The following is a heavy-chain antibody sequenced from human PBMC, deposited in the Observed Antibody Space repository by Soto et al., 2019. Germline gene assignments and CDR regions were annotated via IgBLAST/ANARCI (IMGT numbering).Heavy chain of an antibody. V-gene: IGHV1-69*01. CDR3: ASSIPMIVVVIQGYYYGMDV. CDR1: GGTFSSYA. Sequence: QVQLVQSGAEVKKPGSSVKVSCKASGGTFSSYAISWVRQAPGQGLEWMGGIIPIFGTANYAQKFQGRVTITADESTSTDYMELSSLRSEDTAVYYCASSIPMIVVVIQGYYYGMDVWGQGTTVTVSS. CDR2: IIPIFGTA. J-gene: IGHJ6*02. D-gene: IGHD3-22*01.